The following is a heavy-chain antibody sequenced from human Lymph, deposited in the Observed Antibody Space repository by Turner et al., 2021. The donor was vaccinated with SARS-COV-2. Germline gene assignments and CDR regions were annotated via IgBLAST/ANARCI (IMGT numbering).Heavy chain of an antibody. CDR1: GLTVSSNY. J-gene: IGHJ6*02. CDR3: ARDLVVYGMDV. Sequence: EVQLVETGGGLIQPGGSLRLSCAASGLTVSSNYMTWVRQDAGKGLEWVSVIYSGGSTFYADSVKGRFTISRDNSKNTLYLQMNSLRAEDTAVYYCARDLVVYGMDVWGQGTTVTVSS. V-gene: IGHV3-53*02. CDR2: IYSGGST. D-gene: IGHD3-10*01.